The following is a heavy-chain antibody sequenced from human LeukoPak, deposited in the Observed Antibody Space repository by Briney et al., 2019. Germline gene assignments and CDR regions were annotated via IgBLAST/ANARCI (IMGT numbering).Heavy chain of an antibody. Sequence: GGSLSLSCAASEFTFSKYWIHWVRPAPPKGLVWVSRINTDGNITTYADSVKGRFTTSRDNAKNSLYLQMNSLRAEDTAVYYCARDGGTTLDYWGQGTLVTVSS. V-gene: IGHV3-74*01. CDR2: INTDGNIT. CDR1: EFTFSKYW. J-gene: IGHJ4*02. D-gene: IGHD1-1*01. CDR3: ARDGGTTLDY.